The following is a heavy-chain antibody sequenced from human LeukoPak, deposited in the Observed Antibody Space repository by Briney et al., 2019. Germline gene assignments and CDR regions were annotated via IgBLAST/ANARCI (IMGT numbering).Heavy chain of an antibody. Sequence: SVKVSCKASGGTFSSYAISWVRQAPGQGLEWMGGIIPIFGTANYAQKFQGRVTITADKSTSTAYMELSSLRSEDTAVYYCARTYYYGSGRYFDYWGQGTLVTVSS. D-gene: IGHD3-10*01. V-gene: IGHV1-69*06. CDR3: ARTYYYGSGRYFDY. CDR1: GGTFSSYA. J-gene: IGHJ4*02. CDR2: IIPIFGTA.